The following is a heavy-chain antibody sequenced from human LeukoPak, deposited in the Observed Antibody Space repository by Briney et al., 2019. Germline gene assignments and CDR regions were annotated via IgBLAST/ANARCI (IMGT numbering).Heavy chain of an antibody. D-gene: IGHD2-2*01. CDR2: INPSGSST. CDR3: ARGSTRYYMDV. V-gene: IGHV1-46*01. Sequence: ASVKVSCKASGYTFTSYYMHWVRQAPGQGLEWMGVINPSGSSTTCAQKFQGRVILTRGTSTSTVYMDLSSLRSEDTAVYYCARGSTRYYMDVWGKGTTVTVSS. CDR1: GYTFTSYY. J-gene: IGHJ6*03.